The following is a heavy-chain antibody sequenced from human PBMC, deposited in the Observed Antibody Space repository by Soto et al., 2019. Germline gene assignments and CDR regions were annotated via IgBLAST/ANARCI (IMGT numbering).Heavy chain of an antibody. CDR2: INPSGGST. V-gene: IGHV1-46*01. Sequence: ASVKVSCKASGYTFTSYYMHWVRQAPGQGLEWMGIINPSGGSTSYAQKFQGRVTMTRDTSTSTVYMELSSLRSEDTAVYYCARELTKVVAATTVLSWFDPWGQGTLVTVSS. D-gene: IGHD2-15*01. J-gene: IGHJ5*02. CDR1: GYTFTSYY. CDR3: ARELTKVVAATTVLSWFDP.